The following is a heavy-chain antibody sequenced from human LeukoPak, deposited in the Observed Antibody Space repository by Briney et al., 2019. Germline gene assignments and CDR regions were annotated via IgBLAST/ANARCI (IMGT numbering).Heavy chain of an antibody. CDR1: GFTFSQKD. V-gene: IGHV3-23*01. J-gene: IGHJ4*02. Sequence: GGSLRLSCAASGFTFSQKDMNWVRQAPGKGLEWVSSISDSGANTYYADSVKGRITISRDKSKNTLNLQMNSLRAEDTAIYYCAKGSLTAHYTFEYWGQGTLVTVSS. CDR3: AKGSLTAHYTFEY. D-gene: IGHD3-9*01. CDR2: ISDSGANT.